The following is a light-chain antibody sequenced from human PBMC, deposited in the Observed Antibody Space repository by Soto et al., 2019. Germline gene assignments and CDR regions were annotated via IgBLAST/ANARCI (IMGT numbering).Light chain of an antibody. Sequence: QYVLTQSPSASASLGASVKLTCTLSSGHSSYAIAWHQLLPEKGPRFLMKLTSDGSHSKGDGIPDRFSGSSSGAERYLTISSLQSEDEADYYCQTWGTGINWVFGGGTKVTVL. J-gene: IGLJ3*02. CDR3: QTWGTGINWV. CDR1: SGHSSYA. V-gene: IGLV4-69*01. CDR2: LTSDGSH.